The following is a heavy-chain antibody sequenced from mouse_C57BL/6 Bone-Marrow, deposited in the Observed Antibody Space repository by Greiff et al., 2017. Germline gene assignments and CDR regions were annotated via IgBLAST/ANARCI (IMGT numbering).Heavy chain of an antibody. V-gene: IGHV8-8*01. J-gene: IGHJ2*01. D-gene: IGHD1-1*01. CDR3: ARGTYYYDSSRFDY. Sequence: QVTLKESGPGILQPSQTLSLTCSFSGFSLSTFGMGVGWIRQPSGKGLEWLAHIWWDDDKYYKPALKIRLTISKATSKNQVFLKIANVDTADTATYYCARGTYYYDSSRFDYWGQGTTLTVSS. CDR2: IWWDDDK. CDR1: GFSLSTFGMG.